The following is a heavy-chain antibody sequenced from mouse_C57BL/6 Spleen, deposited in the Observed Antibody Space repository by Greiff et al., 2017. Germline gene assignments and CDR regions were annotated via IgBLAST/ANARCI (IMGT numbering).Heavy chain of an antibody. CDR2: ISNLAYSI. V-gene: IGHV5-15*01. CDR1: GFTFSDYG. Sequence: DVQLVESGGGLVQPGGSLKLSCAASGFTFSDYGMAWVRQAPRKGPEWVAFISNLAYSIYYADTVTGRFTISRENAKNTLYLEMSSLRSEDTAMYYCARDGYYGYDDWYFDVWGTGTTVTVSS. CDR3: ARDGYYGYDDWYFDV. D-gene: IGHD2-2*01. J-gene: IGHJ1*03.